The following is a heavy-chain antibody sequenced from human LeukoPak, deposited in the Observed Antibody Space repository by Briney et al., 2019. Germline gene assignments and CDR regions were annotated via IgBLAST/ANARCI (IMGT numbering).Heavy chain of an antibody. CDR1: GYSFTSYW. D-gene: IGHD1-26*01. J-gene: IGHJ3*02. CDR2: IYPGDSDT. Sequence: GESLKISCKGSGYSFTSYWIGWVRQMPGKGLEWMGIIYPGDSDTRYSPSFQGQVTISADKSISTAYLQWSSLKASDTAMYYCARTEVGATTGHDAFDIWGQGTMVTVSS. CDR3: ARTEVGATTGHDAFDI. V-gene: IGHV5-51*01.